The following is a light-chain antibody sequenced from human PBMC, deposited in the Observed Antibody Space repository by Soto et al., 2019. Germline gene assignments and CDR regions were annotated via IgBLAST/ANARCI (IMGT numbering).Light chain of an antibody. CDR1: QSISGW. J-gene: IGKJ1*01. CDR2: EAS. V-gene: IGKV1-5*01. CDR3: QQYNTYPQT. Sequence: DIQMTHSRTTLCEYEGARLTINCRASQSISGWLAWYQQKPGKAPKLLIYEASNLEGGVPSRFSGTGSGTEFTLTSSSLQPEDFATYYCQQYNTYPQTFGQGTKVDIK.